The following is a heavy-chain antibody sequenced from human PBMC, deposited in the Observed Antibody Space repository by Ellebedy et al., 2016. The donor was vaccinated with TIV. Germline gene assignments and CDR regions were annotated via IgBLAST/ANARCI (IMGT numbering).Heavy chain of an antibody. Sequence: AASVKVSCNASGYTFTNYGISWVRQDPGQGLEWMGWISGYNGNTYSAPKLQGRVTMTTDTSTSTAYMELRSLRSDDTAEYYCARFVDGDYEDYWGQGALVTVSS. J-gene: IGHJ4*02. CDR2: ISGYNGNT. D-gene: IGHD4-17*01. CDR1: GYTFTNYG. CDR3: ARFVDGDYEDY. V-gene: IGHV1-18*04.